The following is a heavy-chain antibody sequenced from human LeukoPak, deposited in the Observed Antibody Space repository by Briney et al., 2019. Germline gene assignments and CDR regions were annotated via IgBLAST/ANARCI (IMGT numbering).Heavy chain of an antibody. CDR1: GGTFSSYA. CDR3: ARRGIAAAGTLDY. V-gene: IGHV1-46*01. CDR2: INPSGGST. D-gene: IGHD6-13*01. Sequence: ASVKVSCKASGGTFSSYAISWVRQAPGQGLEWMGIINPSGGSTSYAQKFQGRVTMTRDTSTSTVYMELSSLRSEDTAVYYCARRGIAAAGTLDYWGQGTLVTVSS. J-gene: IGHJ4*02.